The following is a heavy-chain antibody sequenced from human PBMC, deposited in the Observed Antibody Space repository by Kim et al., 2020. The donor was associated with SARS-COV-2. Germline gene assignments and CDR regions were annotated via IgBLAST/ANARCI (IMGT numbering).Heavy chain of an antibody. CDR2: ISSSSSTI. CDR1: GFTFSSYS. CDR3: ARAPANTLYCSSTSCLGMDV. D-gene: IGHD2-2*01. Sequence: GGSLRLSCAASGFTFSSYSMNWVHQAPGKGLEWVSYISSSSSTIYYADSVKGRFTISRDNAKNSLYLQMNSLRDEDTAVYYCARAPANTLYCSSTSCLGMDVWGQGTTVTVSS. J-gene: IGHJ6*02. V-gene: IGHV3-48*02.